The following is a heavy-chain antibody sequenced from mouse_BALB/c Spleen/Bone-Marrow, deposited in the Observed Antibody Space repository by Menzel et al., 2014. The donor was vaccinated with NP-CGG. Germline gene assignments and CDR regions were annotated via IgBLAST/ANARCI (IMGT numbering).Heavy chain of an antibody. Sequence: EVNVVESGGGLVQPGGSRKLSCAASGFTFSSFGMHWVRQAPEKGLEWVAYISSGSSTIHYADTVKGRFTISRDNPKNTLFLQMTSLRSEDTAMYYCASDYDYFDYWGQGTTLTVSS. CDR1: GFTFSSFG. J-gene: IGHJ2*01. V-gene: IGHV5-17*02. D-gene: IGHD2-4*01. CDR2: ISSGSSTI. CDR3: ASDYDYFDY.